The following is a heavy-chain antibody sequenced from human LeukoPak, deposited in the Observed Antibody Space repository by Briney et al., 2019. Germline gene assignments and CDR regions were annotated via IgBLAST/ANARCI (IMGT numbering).Heavy chain of an antibody. Sequence: SETLSLTCAVHGGSFGGYYWNWIRQPPGKGLEWIGEIHHTGSTTYMPSLKSRVTISVDTSKNQFSLKLSSVTAADTAVYYCARGGGYSGYDDYYDYGMDVWGQGTTVTVSS. V-gene: IGHV4-34*01. CDR2: IHHTGST. J-gene: IGHJ6*02. CDR1: GGSFGGYY. CDR3: ARGGGYSGYDDYYDYGMDV. D-gene: IGHD5-12*01.